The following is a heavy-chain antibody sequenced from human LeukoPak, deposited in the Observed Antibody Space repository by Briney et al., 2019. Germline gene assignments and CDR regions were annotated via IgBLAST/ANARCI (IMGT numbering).Heavy chain of an antibody. V-gene: IGHV4-38-2*02. Sequence: SETLSLTCTVSGYSISSGYYWGWIRQPPGKGLEWIGSIYHSGSTYYNPSLKSRVTISVDTSKNQFSLKLSSVTAADTAVYYCARDGRYSIDYWGQGTLVTVSS. J-gene: IGHJ4*02. D-gene: IGHD1-26*01. CDR2: IYHSGST. CDR3: ARDGRYSIDY. CDR1: GYSISSGYY.